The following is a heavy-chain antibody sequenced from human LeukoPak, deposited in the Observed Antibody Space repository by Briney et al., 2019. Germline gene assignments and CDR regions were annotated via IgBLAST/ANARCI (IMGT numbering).Heavy chain of an antibody. CDR1: GGTFSSYA. Sequence: GSSVKVSCKASGGTFSSYAISWVRQAPGQGLEWMGGIIPIFGTANYAQKFQGRVTITTDESTSTAYMELSSLRSEDTAVYYCASSDRREWKYYYDSSGYFTPLFDYWGQGTLVTVSS. CDR2: IIPIFGTA. CDR3: ASSDRREWKYYYDSSGYFTPLFDY. J-gene: IGHJ4*02. D-gene: IGHD3-22*01. V-gene: IGHV1-69*05.